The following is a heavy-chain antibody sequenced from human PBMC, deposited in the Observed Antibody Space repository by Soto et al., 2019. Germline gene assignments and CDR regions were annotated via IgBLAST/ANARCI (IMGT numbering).Heavy chain of an antibody. J-gene: IGHJ3*02. CDR1: GGSLSGYY. CDR2: INYSGST. D-gene: IGHD1-7*01. CDR3: ARGELGSDAFDI. V-gene: IGHV4-34*01. Sequence: SETLSLTCAVSGGSLSGYYWSWIRQSPGKGLEWMGEINYSGSTNYNPSLKSRVTMSVDTSKNQFSLKLSSVTAADTAVYYCARGELGSDAFDIWGQGTMVTVSS.